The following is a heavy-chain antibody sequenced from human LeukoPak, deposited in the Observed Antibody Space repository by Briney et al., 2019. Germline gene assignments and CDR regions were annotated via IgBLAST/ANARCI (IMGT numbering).Heavy chain of an antibody. Sequence: GASVKVSCKASGGTFSSYAISWVRQAPGQGLEWMGGIIPIFGTANYAQKFQGRVTITADESTSTAYMELSSLRSEDTAVYYCARTIKDIVVVVAATPPNYYYYYMDVWGKGTTVTISS. V-gene: IGHV1-69*13. J-gene: IGHJ6*03. CDR2: IIPIFGTA. CDR1: GGTFSSYA. D-gene: IGHD2-15*01. CDR3: ARTIKDIVVVVAATPPNYYYYYMDV.